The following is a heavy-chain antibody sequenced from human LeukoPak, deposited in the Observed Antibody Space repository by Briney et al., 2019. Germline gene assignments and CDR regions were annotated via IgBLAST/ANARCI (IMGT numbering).Heavy chain of an antibody. J-gene: IGHJ6*03. V-gene: IGHV4-39*01. Sequence: PSETLSLTCTVSGGSISSSSYYWGWIRQPPGKGLEWIGSIYYSGSTYYDPSLKSRVTISVDTSKNQFSLKLSSVTAADTAVYYCARGRGIAVAGRPYYYYYMDVWGKGTTVTVSS. CDR3: ARGRGIAVAGRPYYYYYMDV. CDR2: IYYSGST. CDR1: GGSISSSSYY. D-gene: IGHD6-19*01.